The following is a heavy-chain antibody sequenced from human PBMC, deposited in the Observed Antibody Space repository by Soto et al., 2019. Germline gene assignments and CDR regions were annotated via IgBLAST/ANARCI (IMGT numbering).Heavy chain of an antibody. CDR2: IIPIFGTA. D-gene: IGHD3-9*01. Sequence: GASVKLSCEASGGSISSYASGWVRQAPGQGLEWMGGIIPIFGTANYAQKFQGRVTITADESTSTAYMELSSLRSEDTAVYYCATHYDILTGYYKSASYTIDYWGQGTLVTVSS. J-gene: IGHJ4*02. CDR3: ATHYDILTGYYKSASYTIDY. CDR1: GGSISSYA. V-gene: IGHV1-69*01.